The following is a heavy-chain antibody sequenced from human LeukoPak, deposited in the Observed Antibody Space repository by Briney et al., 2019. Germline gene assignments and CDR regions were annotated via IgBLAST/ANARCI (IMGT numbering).Heavy chain of an antibody. D-gene: IGHD6-19*01. CDR2: ISGNNGNT. Sequence: ASVKVSCKASGYTFTSYGISWVRQAPGQGLEWMGWISGNNGNTNYAQKFQGRVTMTTDTSTSTAYMEMRSLRSEDTAVYYCARERAGISDYWGQGTLVTVSS. V-gene: IGHV1-18*01. CDR3: ARERAGISDY. J-gene: IGHJ4*02. CDR1: GYTFTSYG.